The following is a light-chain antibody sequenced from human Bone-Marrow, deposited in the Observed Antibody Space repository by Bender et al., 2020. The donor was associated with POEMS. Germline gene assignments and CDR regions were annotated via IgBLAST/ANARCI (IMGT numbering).Light chain of an antibody. V-gene: IGLV2-23*03. J-gene: IGLJ2*01. CDR3: CSYTSSGTFV. CDR2: EGS. Sequence: IYEGSKRPSGVSNRFSGSRSGYTASLTISGLQAEDEANYYCCSYTSSGTFVFGGGTKLTVL.